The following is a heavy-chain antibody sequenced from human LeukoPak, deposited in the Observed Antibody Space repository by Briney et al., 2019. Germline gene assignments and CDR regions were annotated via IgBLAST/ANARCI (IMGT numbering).Heavy chain of an antibody. CDR3: ARVDDILTGHLDC. Sequence: GASVKVSCKASGYTFTGYYMHWVRQAPGQGLEWMGWINPNSRGTKYARKFQGRVTMTRDTSISTAYMELTRLRSDDTAVYYCARVDDILTGHLDCWGQGTLVTVSS. CDR2: INPNSRGT. D-gene: IGHD3-9*01. J-gene: IGHJ4*02. CDR1: GYTFTGYY. V-gene: IGHV1-2*02.